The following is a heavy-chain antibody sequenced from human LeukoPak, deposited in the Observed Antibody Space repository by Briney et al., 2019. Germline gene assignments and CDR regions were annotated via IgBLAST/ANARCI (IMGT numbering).Heavy chain of an antibody. D-gene: IGHD2-2*01. CDR2: IIPIFGTA. CDR3: ARVNSIYSGYQLLMNY. Sequence: SVKVSCKGSGGTFSSYAISWVRQAPGQGLEWMGGIIPIFGTANYAQKFQGRVTITADESTSTAYMELSSLRSEDTAVYYCARVNSIYSGYQLLMNYWGQGTLVTVSS. J-gene: IGHJ4*02. CDR1: GGTFSSYA. V-gene: IGHV1-69*13.